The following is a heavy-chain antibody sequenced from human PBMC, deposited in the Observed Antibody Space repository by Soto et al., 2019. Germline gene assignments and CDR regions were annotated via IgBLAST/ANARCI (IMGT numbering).Heavy chain of an antibody. V-gene: IGHV4-34*01. D-gene: IGHD3-16*02. J-gene: IGHJ4*02. CDR1: GGSFSGYY. CDR2: INHSGST. Sequence: PSETLSLTCAVYGGSFSGYYWSWIRQPPGKGLEWIGEINHSGSTNYNPSLKSRVTISVDTSKNQFSLKLSSVTAADTAVYYCARGHGRYYDYVWGSYRYTGPFDYWGQGTLVTVSS. CDR3: ARGHGRYYDYVWGSYRYTGPFDY.